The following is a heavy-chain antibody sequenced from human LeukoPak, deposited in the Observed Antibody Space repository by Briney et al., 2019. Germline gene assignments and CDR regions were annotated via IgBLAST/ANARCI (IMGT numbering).Heavy chain of an antibody. Sequence: KPSETLSLTCTVSGGSVSSDYWSWIRQPPGKGLEWIGYIYHTGNSDYNPSLKSRATISLDTSKNQFSLKLTSVTAADTAVYFSARHPFSSPFDYWGQGTLVTVSS. J-gene: IGHJ4*02. V-gene: IGHV4-59*08. CDR1: GGSVSSDY. CDR3: ARHPFSSPFDY. CDR2: IYHTGNS. D-gene: IGHD2/OR15-2a*01.